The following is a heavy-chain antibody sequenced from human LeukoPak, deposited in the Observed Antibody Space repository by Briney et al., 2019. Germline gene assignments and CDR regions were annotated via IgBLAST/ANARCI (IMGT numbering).Heavy chain of an antibody. Sequence: GGSLRLSCAASGFTFSRYSMNWVRQAPGKGPEWVSYISRSSRTIYYADSVKGRFTISRDNSKNTLYLQMNSLRAEDTAIYYCAKSMSTFYRGYFDYWGQGTLVTVSS. V-gene: IGHV3-48*01. D-gene: IGHD5/OR15-5a*01. CDR3: AKSMSTFYRGYFDY. J-gene: IGHJ4*02. CDR2: ISRSSRTI. CDR1: GFTFSRYS.